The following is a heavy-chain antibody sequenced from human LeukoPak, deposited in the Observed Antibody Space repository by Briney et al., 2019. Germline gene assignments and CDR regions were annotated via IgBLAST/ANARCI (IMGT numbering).Heavy chain of an antibody. CDR1: GFTFSSYW. CDR2: IKQDGSEK. J-gene: IGHJ3*02. V-gene: IGHV3-7*01. D-gene: IGHD3-3*01. Sequence: PGGSLRLSCAASGFTFSSYWMSWVRQAPGKGLEWVANIKQDGSEKYYVDSVKGRFTISRDNAKNSLYLQMNSLRAEDTAVYYCASDLDFWSGYDAFDIWGQGTMVTVSS. CDR3: ASDLDFWSGYDAFDI.